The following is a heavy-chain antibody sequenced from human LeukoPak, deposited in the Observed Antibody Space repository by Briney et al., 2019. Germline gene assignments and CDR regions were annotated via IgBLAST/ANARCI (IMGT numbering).Heavy chain of an antibody. J-gene: IGHJ6*03. V-gene: IGHV1-18*01. Sequence: ASVKVSCKASGYTFTSYGISWVRQAPGQGLEWMGWISAYNGNTNYAQKLQGRVTMTTDTSTSTAYMELRSLRSDDTAVYYCARGEADTSASYYYYYHMDVWGKGTTVTVSS. CDR1: GYTFTSYG. D-gene: IGHD3-22*01. CDR2: ISAYNGNT. CDR3: ARGEADTSASYYYYYHMDV.